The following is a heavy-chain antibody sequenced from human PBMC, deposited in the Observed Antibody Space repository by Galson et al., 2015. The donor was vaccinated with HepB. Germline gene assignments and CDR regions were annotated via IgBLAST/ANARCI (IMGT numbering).Heavy chain of an antibody. Sequence: SLRLSCAASGFTFSSYGMHWVRQAPGKGLEWAASISVDGDITYYADSVRGRFTISRADSRSTLYLQMNSLRAEDTAMYYCVKDRLGELPLVWGQGTMVTVSS. V-gene: IGHV3-23*01. J-gene: IGHJ3*01. CDR3: VKDRLGELPLV. CDR2: ISVDGDIT. CDR1: GFTFSSYG. D-gene: IGHD3-16*01.